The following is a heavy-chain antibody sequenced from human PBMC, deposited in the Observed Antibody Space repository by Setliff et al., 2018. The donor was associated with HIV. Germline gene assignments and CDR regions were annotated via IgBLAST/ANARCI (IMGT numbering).Heavy chain of an antibody. D-gene: IGHD1-26*01. CDR1: GFTFSSYA. Sequence: PGGSLRLSCAASGFTFSSYAMSWVRQAPGKGLEWVSVISGSGGSTYYADSVKGRFTISRDNSKNTLYLQMNSLRAEDTAVYYCAKDGVEATFYYYYYYMDVWGKGTTVTVSS. CDR3: AKDGVEATFYYYYYYMDV. CDR2: ISGSGGST. J-gene: IGHJ6*03. V-gene: IGHV3-23*01.